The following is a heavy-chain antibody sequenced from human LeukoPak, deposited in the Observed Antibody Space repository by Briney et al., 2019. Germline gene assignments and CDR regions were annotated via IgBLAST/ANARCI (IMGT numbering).Heavy chain of an antibody. CDR3: AKYGYSYGGNYYGLDV. Sequence: GGSRRLSCAASGFTFSSYAMSWVRQAPGKGLEWVSAISGSGGSTYYADSVKGRFTISRDNSKNTLYLQMNSLRAEDTAVYYCAKYGYSYGGNYYGLDVWGQGTTVTVSS. V-gene: IGHV3-23*01. CDR1: GFTFSSYA. J-gene: IGHJ6*02. D-gene: IGHD5-18*01. CDR2: ISGSGGST.